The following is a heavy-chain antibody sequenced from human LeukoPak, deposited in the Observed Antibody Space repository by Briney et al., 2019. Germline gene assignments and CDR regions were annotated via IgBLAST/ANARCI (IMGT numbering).Heavy chain of an antibody. Sequence: GASVKVSCKASGYTFTRFGFTWVRQAPGQGLEWMGWIGAYNGHTNYAQKFQGRVTLTTDTSTSTVYMELTSLKSDDTAFYYCARDQAVGATAGTFDYWGQGTLVTVSS. CDR1: GYTFTRFG. CDR2: IGAYNGHT. J-gene: IGHJ4*02. CDR3: ARDQAVGATAGTFDY. D-gene: IGHD1-26*01. V-gene: IGHV1-18*01.